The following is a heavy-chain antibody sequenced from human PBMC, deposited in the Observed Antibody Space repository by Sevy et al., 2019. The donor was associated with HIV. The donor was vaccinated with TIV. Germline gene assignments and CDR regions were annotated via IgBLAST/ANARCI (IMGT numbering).Heavy chain of an antibody. CDR1: GFTFGDHA. V-gene: IGHV3-49*03. D-gene: IGHD4-17*01. J-gene: IGHJ4*02. CDR2: IRSKTYGGTT. CDR3: TRGATIYGDYGVDY. Sequence: GGSLRLSFTASGFTFGDHAMNWFRQAPGKGLEWVGFIRSKTYGGTTEYAASVKGRFTISRDDSKSIAYLQMNSLKTEDTAVYYCTRGATIYGDYGVDYWGQGTLVTVSS.